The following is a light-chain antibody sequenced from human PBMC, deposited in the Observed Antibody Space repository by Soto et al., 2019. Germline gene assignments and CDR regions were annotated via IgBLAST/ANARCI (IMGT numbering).Light chain of an antibody. CDR3: QQYNSYPWT. CDR1: QSISSC. Sequence: DIQMTHSPSSLSASVGDRVTITCRASQSISSCLAWYQQKPGKAPKLLIYAASSLESGVPSRFSGSGSGTEFTLTISSLQPEDFATYYCQQYNSYPWTFGQGTKVDIK. CDR2: AAS. J-gene: IGKJ1*01. V-gene: IGKV1D-16*01.